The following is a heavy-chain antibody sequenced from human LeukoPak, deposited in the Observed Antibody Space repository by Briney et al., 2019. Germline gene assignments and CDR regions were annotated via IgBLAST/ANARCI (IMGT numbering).Heavy chain of an antibody. V-gene: IGHV3-23*01. J-gene: IGHJ3*02. CDR3: AREGTTGDAFDI. Sequence: PGGSLRLSCAASGFTFSSYAMSWVRQAPGKGLEWVSAISGSGGSTYYADSVKGRFTISRDNAKNSLYLQMNSLRAEDTAVYYCAREGTTGDAFDIRGQGTMVTVSS. CDR2: ISGSGGST. CDR1: GFTFSSYA. D-gene: IGHD4-17*01.